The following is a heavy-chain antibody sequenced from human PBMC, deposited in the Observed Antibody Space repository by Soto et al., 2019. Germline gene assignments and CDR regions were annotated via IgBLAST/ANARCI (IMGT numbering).Heavy chain of an antibody. D-gene: IGHD5-12*01. Sequence: EVQLLESGGGLVQPGGSLRLPCAASGFTFSSYAMSWVRQAPGKGLEWVSAISGSGGSTYYADSVKGRFTISRDNSKNTLYLQMNSLRAEDTAVYYCAKAKMATIVAYYYGMDVWGQGTTVTVSS. CDR1: GFTFSSYA. CDR3: AKAKMATIVAYYYGMDV. J-gene: IGHJ6*02. V-gene: IGHV3-23*01. CDR2: ISGSGGST.